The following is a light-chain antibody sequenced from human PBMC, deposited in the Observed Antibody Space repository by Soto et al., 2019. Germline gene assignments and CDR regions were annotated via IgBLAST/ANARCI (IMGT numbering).Light chain of an antibody. CDR3: SSYTSSSTLV. J-gene: IGLJ2*01. CDR2: EVS. CDR1: SSDVGGYNY. V-gene: IGLV2-14*01. Sequence: QSALTQPASVSGSPGQSITISCTGTSSDVGGYNYVSWYQQHPGKAPKLMIYEVSNRPSGVSNRFSGSKSRNTASLTISGLQAEDEADYYCSSYTSSSTLVFGGGTKVTVL.